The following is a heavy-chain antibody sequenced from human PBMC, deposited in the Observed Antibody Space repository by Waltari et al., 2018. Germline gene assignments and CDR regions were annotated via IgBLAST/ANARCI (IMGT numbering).Heavy chain of an antibody. CDR1: GFTFIGYW. J-gene: IGHJ5*02. V-gene: IGHV3-7*03. Sequence: EVQLVESGGDLVQPGGSLRLSCAASGFTFIGYWMSWVRQAPGKGLEWVANIKQDGSEKYYVDSVRGRFTISRDNAKNSLYLQMNSLRAEDTAMYYCARDWDGPWGQGTLVTVSS. CDR3: ARDWDGP. CDR2: IKQDGSEK. D-gene: IGHD1-26*01.